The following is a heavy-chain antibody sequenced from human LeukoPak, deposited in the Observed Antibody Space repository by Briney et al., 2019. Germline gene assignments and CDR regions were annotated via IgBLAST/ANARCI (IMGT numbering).Heavy chain of an antibody. V-gene: IGHV1-2*02. CDR1: GYTFTGYY. J-gene: IGHJ4*02. Sequence: ASVKASCKASGYTFTGYYMHWVRQAPGQGLEWMGWINPNSGGTNYAQKFQGRVTMTRDTSISTAYMELSRLRSDDTAVYYCARDICSGGSCYSPTFDYWGQGTLVTVSS. CDR2: INPNSGGT. D-gene: IGHD2-15*01. CDR3: ARDICSGGSCYSPTFDY.